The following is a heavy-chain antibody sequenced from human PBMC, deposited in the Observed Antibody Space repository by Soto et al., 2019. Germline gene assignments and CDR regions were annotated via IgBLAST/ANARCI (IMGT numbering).Heavy chain of an antibody. V-gene: IGHV4-34*01. Sequence: LSRPGAVYGWSFSGHYWSWIRQPPGKGLEWIGEINHSGGTSYNPSLKSRVTISVDTSKSQFSLKLTSVTAADRAVYYCARGSVDTVDGSGFYEYWGQRTPVTVSS. CDR2: INHSGGT. CDR1: GWSFSGHY. D-gene: IGHD3-22*01. CDR3: ARGSVDTVDGSGFYEY. J-gene: IGHJ4*02.